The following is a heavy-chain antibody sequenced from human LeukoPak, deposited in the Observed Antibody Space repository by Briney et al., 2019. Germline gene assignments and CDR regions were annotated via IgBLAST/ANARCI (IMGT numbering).Heavy chain of an antibody. CDR2: ISYDGSDK. J-gene: IGHJ4*02. D-gene: IGHD3-22*01. Sequence: PGGSLRLSCAASGFTFSSYAMHWVRQAPGKGLEWVAVISYDGSDKYYADSVKGRFTISRDNSKNTLYLQMNSLRAEDTAVYYCARGDYYDSCGYLIDYWGQGTLVTVSS. CDR1: GFTFSSYA. CDR3: ARGDYYDSCGYLIDY. V-gene: IGHV3-30*04.